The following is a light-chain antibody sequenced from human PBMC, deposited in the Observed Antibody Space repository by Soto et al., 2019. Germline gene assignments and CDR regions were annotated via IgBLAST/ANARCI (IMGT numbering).Light chain of an antibody. Sequence: QSALTQPASVSGSPGQSITISCTGTSSDVGGYNYVSWYQQHPGKAPKLMIYEVSNRPSGVSNRFSGSKSANTASLTISGLQADEEADYYCSSYTSSSTLKVFGGGTKLTVL. CDR2: EVS. CDR1: SSDVGGYNY. V-gene: IGLV2-14*01. J-gene: IGLJ3*02. CDR3: SSYTSSSTLKV.